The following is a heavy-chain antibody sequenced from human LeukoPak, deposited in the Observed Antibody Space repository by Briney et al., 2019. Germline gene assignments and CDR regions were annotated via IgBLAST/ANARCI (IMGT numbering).Heavy chain of an antibody. CDR1: GGSISSGDYP. V-gene: IGHV4-30-2*01. J-gene: IGHJ4*02. CDR2: IFHTGHT. CDR3: ARGFYGSGSQFDY. Sequence: SETLSLTCAVSGGSISSGDYPWSWIRQPPGKGLEWIGYIFHTGHTSYNPSLKSRVTISVDMSKNQLSLKLSSVTATDTAVYYCARGFYGSGSQFDYWGQGTLVTVSS. D-gene: IGHD3-10*01.